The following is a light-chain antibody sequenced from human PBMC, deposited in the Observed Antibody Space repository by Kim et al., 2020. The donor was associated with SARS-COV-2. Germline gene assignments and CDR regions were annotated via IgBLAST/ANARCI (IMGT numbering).Light chain of an antibody. V-gene: IGKV1-8*01. J-gene: IGKJ4*01. Sequence: ISTYSAWYQQKPGKGPKLLIYDASTLQGGVPSRFSGSGSGTDFSLSISDLQSEDFATYYCQQYATFPQTFGGGTKVDIK. CDR3: QQYATFPQT. CDR2: DAS. CDR1: ISTY.